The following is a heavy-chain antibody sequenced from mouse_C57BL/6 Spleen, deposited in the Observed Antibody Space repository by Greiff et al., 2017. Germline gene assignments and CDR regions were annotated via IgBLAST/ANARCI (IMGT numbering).Heavy chain of an antibody. D-gene: IGHD3-2*02. V-gene: IGHV1-26*01. CDR3: AREGARPFDY. CDR2: INPNNGGT. CDR1: GYTFTDYY. J-gene: IGHJ2*01. Sequence: VQLQQSGPELVKPGASVKISCKASGYTFTDYYMNWVKQSHGKSLEWIGDINPNNGGTSYNQKFKGKATLTVDKSSSTAYMELRSLTSEDSAVYYCAREGARPFDYWGQGTTLTVSS.